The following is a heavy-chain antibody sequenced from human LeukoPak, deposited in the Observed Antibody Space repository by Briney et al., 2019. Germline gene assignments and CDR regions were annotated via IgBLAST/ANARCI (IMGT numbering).Heavy chain of an antibody. CDR1: GFTFSSYA. J-gene: IGHJ6*02. Sequence: GGSLRLSCAASGFTFSSYAMSWVRQAPGKGLEWISAISGSGGSTYYADSVKGRFTISRDNSKNTLYLQMNSLRAEDTAVYYCAKALLWFGDFPGDYYYGMDVWGQGTTVTVSS. D-gene: IGHD3-10*01. CDR2: ISGSGGST. V-gene: IGHV3-23*01. CDR3: AKALLWFGDFPGDYYYGMDV.